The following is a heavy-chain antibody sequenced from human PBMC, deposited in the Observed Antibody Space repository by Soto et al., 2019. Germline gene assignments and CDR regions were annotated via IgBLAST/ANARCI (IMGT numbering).Heavy chain of an antibody. J-gene: IGHJ4*02. Sequence: ASVKVSCKASGYTFTSYGISWVRQAPGQGLEWMGWISAYNGNTNYAQKLQGRVTMTTDTSTSTAYMELSSPRSEDTAVYYCARTLYGDNVDYWGQGTLVTVSS. V-gene: IGHV1-18*01. CDR1: GYTFTSYG. D-gene: IGHD4-17*01. CDR2: ISAYNGNT. CDR3: ARTLYGDNVDY.